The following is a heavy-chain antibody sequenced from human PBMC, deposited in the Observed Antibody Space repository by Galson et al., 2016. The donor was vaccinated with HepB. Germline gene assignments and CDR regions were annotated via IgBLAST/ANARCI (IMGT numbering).Heavy chain of an antibody. CDR3: ARDRRHNYAFFDS. D-gene: IGHD3-16*01. V-gene: IGHV3-21*01. Sequence: SLRLSCAASGFTFSSYSMNWVRQAPGKGLEWVSSISSSSSYIYYADSVKGRFTISRDNAKNLLYLQMNSQRDEDTAVYYCARDRRHNYAFFDSWGQGTPITVSP. CDR2: ISSSSSYI. J-gene: IGHJ4*02. CDR1: GFTFSSYS.